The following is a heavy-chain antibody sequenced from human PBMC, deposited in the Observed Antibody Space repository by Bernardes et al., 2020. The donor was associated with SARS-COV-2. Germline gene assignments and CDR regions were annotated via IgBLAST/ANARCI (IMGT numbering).Heavy chain of an antibody. CDR3: ARDKKIFGVVIRPACFDY. V-gene: IGHV3-21*01. Sequence: GGSLRLSCAASVFPFSSYSMHCVRQAPGKVLEWVSSISSSSSYIYYADSVKGRFTISRDNAKNSLYLQMNSLRAEDTAVYYCARDKKIFGVVIRPACFDYWGQGTLVTVSS. CDR1: VFPFSSYS. J-gene: IGHJ4*02. D-gene: IGHD3-3*01. CDR2: ISSSSSYI.